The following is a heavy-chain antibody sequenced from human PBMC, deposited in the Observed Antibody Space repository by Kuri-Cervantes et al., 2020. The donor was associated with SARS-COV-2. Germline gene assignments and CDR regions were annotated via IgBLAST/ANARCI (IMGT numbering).Heavy chain of an antibody. D-gene: IGHD3-10*01. CDR3: ARDSRGDLQYIYGMDV. Sequence: GESLKISCAASGFTFSSYAMSWVRQAPGKGLEWVSAISGSGGSTYYADSVKGRFTISRDNAKNSLYLQMNSLRAEDTAVCYCARDSRGDLQYIYGMDVWGQGTTVTVSS. V-gene: IGHV3-23*01. CDR1: GFTFSSYA. CDR2: ISGSGGST. J-gene: IGHJ6*02.